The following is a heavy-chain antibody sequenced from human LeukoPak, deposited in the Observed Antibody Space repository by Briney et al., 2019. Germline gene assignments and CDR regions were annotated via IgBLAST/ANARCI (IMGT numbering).Heavy chain of an antibody. D-gene: IGHD3-10*01. CDR2: ISTSSGYI. CDR3: ARDRDTYYYGSGSFDY. V-gene: IGHV3-21*01. Sequence: GGSLRLSCAASGFTFTSYTMNWVRQAPGKGLEWVSSISTSSGYIHYADSVKGRFTISRDNAKNSLYLQMNSLRAEDTAVYYCARDRDTYYYGSGSFDYWGQGTLVTVSS. J-gene: IGHJ4*02. CDR1: GFTFTSYT.